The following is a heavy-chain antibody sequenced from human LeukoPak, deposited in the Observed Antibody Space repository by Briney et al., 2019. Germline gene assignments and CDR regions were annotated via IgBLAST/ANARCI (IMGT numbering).Heavy chain of an antibody. V-gene: IGHV4-30-2*01. CDR2: IYHSGST. Sequence: SETLSLTCAVSGGSISSGGYSWSWIRQPPGKGLEWIGYIYHSGSTYYNPSLKSRVTISVDRSKNQFSLKLSSVTAADTAVYYCARHSGHDGSNWLDPWGQGTLVTVSS. J-gene: IGHJ5*02. D-gene: IGHD5-12*01. CDR1: GGSISSGGYS. CDR3: ARHSGHDGSNWLDP.